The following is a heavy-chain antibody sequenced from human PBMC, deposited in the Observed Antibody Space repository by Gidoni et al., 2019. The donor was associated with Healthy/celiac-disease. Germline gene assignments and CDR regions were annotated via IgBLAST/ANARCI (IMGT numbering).Heavy chain of an antibody. V-gene: IGHV3-53*01. Sequence: EVQLVESGGGLIKPGGSLRLSCAASGFTFSSNYMSWVRQAPGKGLEWVSVIYSGGSTYYADSVKGRFTISRDNSKNTLYLQMNSLRAEDTAVYYCARDNWGSGTFDPWGQGTLVTVSS. D-gene: IGHD3-10*01. CDR3: ARDNWGSGTFDP. CDR1: GFTFSSNY. J-gene: IGHJ5*02. CDR2: IYSGGST.